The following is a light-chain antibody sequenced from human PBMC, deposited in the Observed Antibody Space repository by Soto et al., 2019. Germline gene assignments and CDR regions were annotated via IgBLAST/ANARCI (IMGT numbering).Light chain of an antibody. Sequence: QSVLTQPPSVSGSPGQSVTISCTGTSSDVGGYDYVSWYQQHPGKAPKLLIYDVTKRPSGVPDRFSGSKSGNTASLTISGLQAEDEADFFCCSYAGSFPYVFGTGTQLTVL. CDR2: DVT. CDR3: CSYAGSFPYV. V-gene: IGLV2-11*01. J-gene: IGLJ1*01. CDR1: SSDVGGYDY.